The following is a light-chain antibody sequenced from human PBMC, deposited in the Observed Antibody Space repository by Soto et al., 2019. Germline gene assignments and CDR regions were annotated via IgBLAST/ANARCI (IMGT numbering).Light chain of an antibody. V-gene: IGKV1-39*01. CDR3: QQSYSTPLFT. Sequence: DIQMTQSPSSLSASVGDRVTITCRASQSISSYLNWYQQKPGKAPKLLIYAASSLQSGVPSRFSGSGSGTDFTLTISSLQPADFATYYCQQSYSTPLFTFGPGTNVDIK. CDR1: QSISSY. J-gene: IGKJ3*01. CDR2: AAS.